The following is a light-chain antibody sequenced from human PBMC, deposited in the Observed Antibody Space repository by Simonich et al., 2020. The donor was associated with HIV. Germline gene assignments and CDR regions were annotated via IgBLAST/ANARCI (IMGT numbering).Light chain of an antibody. Sequence: QSALTQPASVSGSPGQSITISCTGTSSDFGGYDYVSWYQQHPGKAPKLMIYDVSKRPSGVSNRVSGSKSGNTASLTISGLQAEDEADYYCSSYTSSSTLVFGGGTKLTVL. CDR1: SSDFGGYDY. CDR2: DVS. CDR3: SSYTSSSTLV. V-gene: IGLV2-14*01. J-gene: IGLJ2*01.